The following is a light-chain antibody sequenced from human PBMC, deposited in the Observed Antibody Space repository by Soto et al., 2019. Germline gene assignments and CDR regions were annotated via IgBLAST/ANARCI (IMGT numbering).Light chain of an antibody. Sequence: EIVLTQSPGTLSLSPGKRATLSCRASQSIRSERLAWYQQKPGQAPRLAIFDASNRASGMPERFSGSGSGTDFTLTIARLEPEDFAVYYCQEYDGAPITFGLGTRLEIK. J-gene: IGKJ5*01. CDR3: QEYDGAPIT. V-gene: IGKV3-20*01. CDR1: QSIRSER. CDR2: DAS.